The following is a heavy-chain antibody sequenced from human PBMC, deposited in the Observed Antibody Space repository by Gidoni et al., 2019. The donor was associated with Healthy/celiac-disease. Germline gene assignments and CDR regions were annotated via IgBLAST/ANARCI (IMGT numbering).Heavy chain of an antibody. CDR2: ISSSSSYT. D-gene: IGHD3-3*01. J-gene: IGHJ2*01. CDR1: GFTFSDYY. V-gene: IGHV3-11*06. Sequence: QVQLVESGGGLVKPGGSLRLSCAASGFTFSDYYMSWIRQAPGKGLEWVSYISSSSSYTNYADSVKGRFTISRDNAKNSLYLQMNSLRAEDTAVYYCARDFYYDFWSGLDLWGRGTLVTVSS. CDR3: ARDFYYDFWSGLDL.